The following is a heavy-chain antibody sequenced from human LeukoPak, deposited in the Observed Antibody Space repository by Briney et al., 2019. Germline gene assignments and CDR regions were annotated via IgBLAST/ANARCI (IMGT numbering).Heavy chain of an antibody. CDR3: AKDKNAFTMDV. CDR1: GFTFDYYT. V-gene: IGHV3-43*01. D-gene: IGHD2-2*01. CDR2: IGWDGGST. J-gene: IGHJ6*03. Sequence: GGSLRLSCAASGFTFDYYTVHGVRQAPGKGLEWGSLIGWDGGSTYYADSVKGRFTISRDNSKTSLHLQMNSLRTEDTAVYYCAKDKNAFTMDVWGKGTTVTVSS.